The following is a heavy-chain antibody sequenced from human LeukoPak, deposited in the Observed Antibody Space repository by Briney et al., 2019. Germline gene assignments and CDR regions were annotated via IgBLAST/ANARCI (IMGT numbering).Heavy chain of an antibody. CDR1: DFIFSTYW. CDR3: ARIENRRDVVWHLDL. V-gene: IGHV3-7*01. CDR2: IKQDESEK. D-gene: IGHD2-15*01. J-gene: IGHJ2*01. Sequence: GGSLRLSCAASDFIFSTYWMTWVRQAPGKGLEWVANIKQDESEKYYADSVKGRFTVSRDNTKNSLYLHMNSLRAEDTAMYYCARIENRRDVVWHLDLWGRGTQVTVSS.